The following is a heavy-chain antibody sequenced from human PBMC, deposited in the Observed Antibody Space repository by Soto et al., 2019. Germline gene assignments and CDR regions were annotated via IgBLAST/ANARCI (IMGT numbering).Heavy chain of an antibody. Sequence: PSETLSLTCLVSGGSVSSNSYYWSWIRQPPGKGLEWIGYTDYSGSTRYNPSLTSRVTISVDTSKNQFSLKVSSVTAADTAVYYSAREDWPYRSVSTCYIFDYWGQGTQVTVSS. CDR1: GGSVSSNSYY. D-gene: IGHD2-15*01. V-gene: IGHV4-61*01. CDR2: TDYSGST. J-gene: IGHJ4*02. CDR3: AREDWPYRSVSTCYIFDY.